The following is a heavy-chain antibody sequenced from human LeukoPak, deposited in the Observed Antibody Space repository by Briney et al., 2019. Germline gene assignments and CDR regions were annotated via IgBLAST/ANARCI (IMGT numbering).Heavy chain of an antibody. CDR3: AREIATDGYNSFGY. Sequence: ASVKVSCKASSYTFTRYGISWVRQAPGQGLEWMGWISGYNGNTNYAQKFQGRVSMTADTSTSTAYMELSSLRSEDTAVYYCAREIATDGYNSFGYWGQGTLVTVSS. CDR1: SYTFTRYG. CDR2: ISGYNGNT. V-gene: IGHV1-18*01. D-gene: IGHD5-24*01. J-gene: IGHJ4*02.